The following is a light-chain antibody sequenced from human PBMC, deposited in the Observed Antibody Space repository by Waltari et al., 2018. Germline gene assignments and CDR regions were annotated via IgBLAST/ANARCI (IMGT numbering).Light chain of an antibody. Sequence: IVLTQSPATLSLSPGGRAVLSCRASQRISMYLAWYQQKPGQPPRLLIYDATHRASGIPTRFSGSGSGTDFTLTISRLEPEDSAIYYGQQRTNWPPYSFGQGTRLDIK. J-gene: IGKJ2*03. CDR2: DAT. CDR3: QQRTNWPPYS. CDR1: QRISMY. V-gene: IGKV3-11*01.